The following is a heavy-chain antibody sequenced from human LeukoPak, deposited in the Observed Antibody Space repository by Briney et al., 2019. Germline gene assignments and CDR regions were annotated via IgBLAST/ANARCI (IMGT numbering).Heavy chain of an antibody. CDR3: AKAPNYYDGSGYYEY. Sequence: PGRSLRLSCAASGFTFDDYAMHWVRQAPGKGLEWVSGISWNSGSRGYADSVKGRFTISRDNAKNSLYLQMNSLRAEDTALYYCAKAPNYYDGSGYYEYWGQGTLVTVSS. CDR1: GFTFDDYA. D-gene: IGHD3-22*01. J-gene: IGHJ4*02. CDR2: ISWNSGSR. V-gene: IGHV3-9*01.